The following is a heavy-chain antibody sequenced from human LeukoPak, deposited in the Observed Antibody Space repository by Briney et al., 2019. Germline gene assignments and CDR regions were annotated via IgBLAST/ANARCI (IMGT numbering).Heavy chain of an antibody. J-gene: IGHJ4*02. CDR3: ARVRSGYVFAY. CDR2: ISGSGGST. D-gene: IGHD5-12*01. V-gene: IGHV3-23*01. Sequence: GGSLRLSCAASGFTFSSYAMSWVRQAPGKGLEWVSAISGSGGSTYYADSVKGRFTISRDSAKNSLYLQMNSLRAEDTAVYYCARVRSGYVFAYWGQGTLVTVSS. CDR1: GFTFSSYA.